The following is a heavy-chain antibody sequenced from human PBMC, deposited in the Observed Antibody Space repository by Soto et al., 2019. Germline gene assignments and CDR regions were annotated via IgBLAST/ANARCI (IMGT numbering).Heavy chain of an antibody. CDR3: AAGGGLPRSY. V-gene: IGHV4-30-2*01. J-gene: IGHJ4*02. CDR1: GGSISSGGYS. CDR2: IYHSGST. Sequence: QLQLQESGSGLVKPSQTLSLTCAVSGGSISSGGYSWSWIRQPPGKGLEWIGYIYHSGSTYYNPSLRGQVTRSVDGPKTRSSLRLALVTPRARAGYSWAAGGGLPRSYWGQGTLVTVSS. D-gene: IGHD5-12*01.